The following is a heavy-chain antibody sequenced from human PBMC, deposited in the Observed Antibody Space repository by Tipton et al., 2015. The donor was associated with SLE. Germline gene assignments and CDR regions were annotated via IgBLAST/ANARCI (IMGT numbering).Heavy chain of an antibody. V-gene: IGHV4-4*08. D-gene: IGHD3-22*01. Sequence: TLSLTCAVYGGSFSGYYWSWIRQPPGKGLEWIGYIYYSGSTNYNPSLKSRVTISVDTSKNQFSLKLSSVTAADTAVYYCARDRPRYYDSSGYSSLDAFDIWGQGTMVTVSS. CDR3: ARDRPRYYDSSGYSSLDAFDI. J-gene: IGHJ3*02. CDR1: GGSFSGYY. CDR2: IYYSGST.